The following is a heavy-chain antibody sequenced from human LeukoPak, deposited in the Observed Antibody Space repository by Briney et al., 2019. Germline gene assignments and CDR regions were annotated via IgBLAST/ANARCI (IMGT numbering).Heavy chain of an antibody. CDR2: IYTSGST. V-gene: IGHV4-61*02. J-gene: IGHJ5*02. CDR1: GGSIAGTSFY. Sequence: SETLSLTCTVSGGSIAGTSFYWSWIRQPAGKGLEWIGRIYTSGSTNYNPSLKSRVTISVDTSKNQFSLKLSSVTAADTAVYYCARPGFEQGRKYNWFDPWGQGTLVTVSS. CDR3: ARPGFEQGRKYNWFDP. D-gene: IGHD1/OR15-1a*01.